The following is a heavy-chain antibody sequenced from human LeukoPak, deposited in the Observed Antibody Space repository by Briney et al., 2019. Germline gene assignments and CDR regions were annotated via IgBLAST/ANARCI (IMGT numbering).Heavy chain of an antibody. CDR1: GFTFSSYW. CDR3: ASHSVGVLPIATFDY. J-gene: IGHJ4*02. Sequence: GGSLRLSCAASGFTFSSYWMSWVRQAPGKGLEWVANIKQDGSEKYYVDSVKGRFTISRDNARNSLFLQMNSLKDEDTAVYYCASHSVGVLPIATFDYWGQGTLVTVSS. D-gene: IGHD2-2*01. V-gene: IGHV3-7*01. CDR2: IKQDGSEK.